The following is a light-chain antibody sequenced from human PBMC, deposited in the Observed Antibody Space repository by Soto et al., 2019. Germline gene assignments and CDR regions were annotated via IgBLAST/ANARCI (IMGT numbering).Light chain of an antibody. CDR2: AAS. J-gene: IGKJ3*01. V-gene: IGKV1-39*01. CDR1: QSISSY. CDR3: QQSYSTPFT. Sequence: DIQMTQSPSSLSASVGDRVTITCRASQSISSYLNWYQQKPGKAPKLLIYAASRLQSGVPSRFSGSGSGTDFTLIISSLQPEDFATYYCQQSYSTPFTFGPGTKVDIK.